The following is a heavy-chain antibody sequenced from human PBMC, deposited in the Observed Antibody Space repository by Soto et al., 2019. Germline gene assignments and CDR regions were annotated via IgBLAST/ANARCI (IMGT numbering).Heavy chain of an antibody. D-gene: IGHD3-22*01. CDR2: IYPGDSDT. J-gene: IGHJ3*02. Sequence: GESLKISCKGSGYSFTSYWIGWVRQMPGKGLEWMGIIYPGDSDTRYSPSFQGQVTISADKSISTAYLQWSSLKASDTAMYYCAGLLYYYDSSGYVHDAFDIWGQGTMVTVSS. CDR3: AGLLYYYDSSGYVHDAFDI. V-gene: IGHV5-51*01. CDR1: GYSFTSYW.